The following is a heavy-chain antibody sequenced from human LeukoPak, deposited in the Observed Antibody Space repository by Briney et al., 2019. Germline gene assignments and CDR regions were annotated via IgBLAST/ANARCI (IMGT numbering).Heavy chain of an antibody. Sequence: SETLSLTCTVSGGSISSYYWSWLRQPAGKGLEWIGRIYTSGSTYYNPSLKSRVTISVDTSKNQFSLKLSSVTAADTAVYYCARVWGYSYGQNRPFDYWGQGTLVTVSS. CDR1: GGSISSYY. CDR2: IYTSGST. D-gene: IGHD5-18*01. CDR3: ARVWGYSYGQNRPFDY. J-gene: IGHJ4*02. V-gene: IGHV4-4*07.